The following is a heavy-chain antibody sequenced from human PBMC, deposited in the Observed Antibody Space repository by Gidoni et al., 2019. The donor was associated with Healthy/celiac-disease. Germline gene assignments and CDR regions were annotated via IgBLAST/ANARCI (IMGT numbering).Heavy chain of an antibody. CDR3: AKGRPYYDFWSGYYLTESFQP. D-gene: IGHD3-3*01. CDR1: GITCSSYA. CDR2: ISCSGGRT. Sequence: EGQLLESGGGVVQPGGALRLSCAAAGITCSSYAMGWGRQAPGEGLAWVSAISCSGGRTSYAASVKARFTISRDNSKNTLYLQIHSLRAEDTAVYYCAKGRPYYDFWSGYYLTESFQPWGQGTLVTVSS. V-gene: IGHV3-23*01. J-gene: IGHJ1*01.